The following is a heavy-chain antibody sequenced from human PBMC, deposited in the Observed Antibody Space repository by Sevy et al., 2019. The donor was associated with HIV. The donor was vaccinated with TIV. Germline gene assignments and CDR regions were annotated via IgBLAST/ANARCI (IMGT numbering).Heavy chain of an antibody. D-gene: IGHD2-8*01. Sequence: GGSLRLSCAASGFAFYDYSMSWIRQAPGKGLEWVGTLSFGCGKINYADSVKGRFTISRDNSMNSFYLQMDNLRVEDTARYYCAREGCTRPHDYWGQGTRVTVSS. V-gene: IGHV3-23*01. J-gene: IGHJ4*02. CDR2: LSFGCGKI. CDR3: AREGCTRPHDY. CDR1: GFAFYDYS.